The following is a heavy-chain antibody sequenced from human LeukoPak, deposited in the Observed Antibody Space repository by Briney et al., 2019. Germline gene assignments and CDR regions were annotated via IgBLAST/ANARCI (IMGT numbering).Heavy chain of an antibody. V-gene: IGHV3-23*01. D-gene: IGHD3-22*01. J-gene: IGHJ5*02. CDR1: GFTFNSYA. CDR3: AKTLGYSGYFSP. CDR2: ISGGGVNT. Sequence: GGSLRLSCAASGFTFNSYAMTWVRQAPGKGLEWVSAISGGGVNTYYADSVKGRFTISRDNSKNMLYLQMNSLRAEDTAVYYCAKTLGYSGYFSPWGQGALVTVSS.